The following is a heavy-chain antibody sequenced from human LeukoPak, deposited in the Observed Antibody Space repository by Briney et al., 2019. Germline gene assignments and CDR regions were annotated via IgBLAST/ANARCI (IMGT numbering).Heavy chain of an antibody. CDR1: GFTFSSYE. Sequence: PGGPLRLSCAASGFTFSSYEMNWVRQAPGKGLEWVSYISSSGSTIYYADSVKGRFTISRDNAKNSLYLQMDSLRAEDTAVYYCARDSTITWTSFDYWGQGTLVTVSS. CDR2: ISSSGSTI. CDR3: ARDSTITWTSFDY. J-gene: IGHJ4*02. D-gene: IGHD5-12*01. V-gene: IGHV3-48*03.